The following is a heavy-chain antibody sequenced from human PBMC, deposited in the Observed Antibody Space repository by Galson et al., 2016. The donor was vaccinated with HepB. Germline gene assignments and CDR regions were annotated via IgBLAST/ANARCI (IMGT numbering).Heavy chain of an antibody. D-gene: IGHD5-18*01. CDR1: GDSVSDSTTT. J-gene: IGHJ4*02. V-gene: IGHV6-1*01. CDR2: TYFRSQWYY. CDR3: ARGGGPLGTAMVVDHFDY. Sequence: CAISGDSVSDSTTTWHWIRQSPSRGLEWLGRTYFRSQWYYDYAASVRGRITINPDTSKNQFSLQLKSVTPEDTAVYYCARGGGPLGTAMVVDHFDYWGQGSLVTVSS.